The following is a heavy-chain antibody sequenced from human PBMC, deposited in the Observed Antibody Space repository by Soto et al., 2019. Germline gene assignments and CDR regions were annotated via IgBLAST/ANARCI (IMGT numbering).Heavy chain of an antibody. CDR3: ARGGWRHIDY. V-gene: IGHV4-59*08. D-gene: IGHD3-3*01. J-gene: IGHJ4*02. CDR1: GGSISTYY. CDR2: IYYSGST. Sequence: QVQLQGSGPGLAKPSETLSLTCTVSGGSISTYYWSWIRQPPGKGLEWIGYIYYSGSTNYNPSLKSRVTISVDTSKNQFSLKLSSVTAADTAVYYCARGGWRHIDYWGQGTLVTVSS.